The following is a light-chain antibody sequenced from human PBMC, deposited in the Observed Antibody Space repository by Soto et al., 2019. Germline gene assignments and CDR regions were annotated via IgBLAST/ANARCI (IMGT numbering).Light chain of an antibody. CDR1: QSVSNNY. CDR2: GAS. J-gene: IGKJ3*01. CDR3: QQYGSSFT. V-gene: IGKV3-20*01. Sequence: EIVLTQSPGTLSLSPGERATLSCRASQSVSNNYLAWYQQKPGKAPRLLIYGASTRATGIPERFSGSGSGTDFTLTISRLEPEDFAVYYCQQYGSSFTFGPGTKVDIK.